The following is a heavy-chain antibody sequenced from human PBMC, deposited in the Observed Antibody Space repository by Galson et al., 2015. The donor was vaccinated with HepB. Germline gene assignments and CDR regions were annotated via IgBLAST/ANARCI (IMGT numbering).Heavy chain of an antibody. D-gene: IGHD3-16*01. J-gene: IGHJ4*02. V-gene: IGHV3-48*01. CDR3: ARDSRGDPFDY. Sequence: SLRLSCAASGFTFSSYTMNWVRQAPGKGLEWLSYISTDSSTIYYADSVKGRFTISRDNSKNKLYLQMNSLRAEDTALYYCARDSRGDPFDYWGQGTLVIVSS. CDR2: ISTDSSTI. CDR1: GFTFSSYT.